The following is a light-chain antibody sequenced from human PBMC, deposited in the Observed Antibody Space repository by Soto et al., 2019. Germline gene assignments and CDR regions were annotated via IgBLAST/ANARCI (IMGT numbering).Light chain of an antibody. CDR1: QSISTY. J-gene: IGKJ2*01. Sequence: DIQMTQSPSSLSASVGVRVTITCRASQSISTYLNWYQQKPGRAPKLLIYAASSLQSGVPSRFSGSGYGTDFTLTIDILHPEDVATYYCQQGSSTPLTYTFGQGTKLEIK. CDR3: QQGSSTPLTYT. CDR2: AAS. V-gene: IGKV1-39*01.